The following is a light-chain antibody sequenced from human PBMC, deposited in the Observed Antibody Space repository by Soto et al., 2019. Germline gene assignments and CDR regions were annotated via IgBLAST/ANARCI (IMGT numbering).Light chain of an antibody. J-gene: IGKJ2*01. CDR2: DAS. V-gene: IGKV1-5*01. CDR3: QQYNSYEYT. CDR1: QSISSW. Sequence: DIQMTQSPSTLSASVGDRVTITCRASQSISSWLAWYQQKPGKAPKLLIYDASSLESGVPSRFSGSGSGTEVTLTISSLQPDDFATYYCQQYNSYEYTFCQGTKLEIK.